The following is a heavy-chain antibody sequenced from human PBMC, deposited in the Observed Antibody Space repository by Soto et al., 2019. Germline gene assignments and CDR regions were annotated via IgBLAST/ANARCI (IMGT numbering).Heavy chain of an antibody. CDR3: ARDFGVYDSSGYFDY. J-gene: IGHJ4*02. CDR2: IYYSGST. Sequence: QVQLQESGPGLVKPSQTLSLTCTVSGGSISSGDYYWSWIRQPPGKGLEWIGYIYYSGSTYYNPSLKSRVTISVDTSKHQFSLKLSSVTAADTAVYYCARDFGVYDSSGYFDYWGQGTLVTVSS. D-gene: IGHD3-22*01. V-gene: IGHV4-30-4*01. CDR1: GGSISSGDYY.